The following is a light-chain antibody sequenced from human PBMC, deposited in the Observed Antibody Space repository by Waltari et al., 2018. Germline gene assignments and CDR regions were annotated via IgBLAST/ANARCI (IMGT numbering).Light chain of an antibody. CDR1: QTVGTY. CDR2: DAS. CDR3: QQRSSWPYT. V-gene: IGKV3-11*01. Sequence: EIVLTQSPATLSLSPGERATLFCRASQTVGTYLAWYQQKPGQPPRLLIFDASGRSTGIPAKFRGSGSGTDFTLTVSNLEPEDFAVYFCQQRSSWPYTFGQGTRLEI. J-gene: IGKJ2*01.